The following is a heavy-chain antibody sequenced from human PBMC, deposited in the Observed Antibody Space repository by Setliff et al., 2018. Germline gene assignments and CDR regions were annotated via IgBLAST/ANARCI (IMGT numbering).Heavy chain of an antibody. V-gene: IGHV1-18*01. D-gene: IGHD2-8*01. CDR3: ARVTPGSSIVLMAMYYYYMDV. CDR1: GYTFTSYG. J-gene: IGHJ6*03. CDR2: ISAYNGNT. Sequence: ASVKVSCKASGYTFTSYGISWVRQAPGQGLEWMGWISAYNGNTNYAQKLQGRVTMTRNTSISTAYMELSSLRSEDTAVYYCARVTPGSSIVLMAMYYYYMDVCGKGTTVTVSS.